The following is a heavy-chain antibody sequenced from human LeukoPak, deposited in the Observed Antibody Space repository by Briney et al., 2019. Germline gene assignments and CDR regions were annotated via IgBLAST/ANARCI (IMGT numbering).Heavy chain of an antibody. CDR3: ATSGTVARYYYYYMDV. CDR1: GFTFSGYW. Sequence: GGSLRLSCAASGFTFSGYWMHWVPQAPGKGLVWVACINSDGSSTSYADSVKGRFTISRDNAKNTLYLQMNSLRAEDTAVYYCATSGTVARYYYYYMDVWGKGTPVTVSS. J-gene: IGHJ6*03. V-gene: IGHV3-74*01. CDR2: INSDGSST. D-gene: IGHD1-14*01.